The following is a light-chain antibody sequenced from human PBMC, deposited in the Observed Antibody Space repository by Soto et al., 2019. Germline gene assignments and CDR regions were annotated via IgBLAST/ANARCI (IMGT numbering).Light chain of an antibody. CDR3: HQRQSWPRT. J-gene: IGKJ1*01. CDR2: QTS. V-gene: IGKV3-11*01. CDR1: QYINTR. Sequence: EIVLTQSPANLSSFPGDRVTLSCRASQYINTRLAWYQHRPGQAPRLLIYQTSLRAAGIPARFSASGSGTDFTLTISDIQPEDFALYYCHQRQSWPRTFGQGTKVDIK.